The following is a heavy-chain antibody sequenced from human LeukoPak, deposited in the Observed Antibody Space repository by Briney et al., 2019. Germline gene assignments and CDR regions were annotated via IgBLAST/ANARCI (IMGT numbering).Heavy chain of an antibody. V-gene: IGHV3-23*01. CDR3: AKPSYDFGSRYYFDY. D-gene: IGHD3-3*01. J-gene: IGHJ4*02. CDR1: GFTFSNYA. Sequence: GGSLRLSCAASGFTFSNYAMSWVRQVPGKGLEWVSGISGSGGNTYYADSVKGRFTISRDNSKNTLYLQMSSLRAEDTAVYYCAKPSYDFGSRYYFDYWGQGTLVTVSS. CDR2: ISGSGGNT.